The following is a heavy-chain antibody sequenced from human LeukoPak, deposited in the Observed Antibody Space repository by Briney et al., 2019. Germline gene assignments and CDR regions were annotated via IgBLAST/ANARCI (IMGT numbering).Heavy chain of an antibody. Sequence: SETLSLTCTVSADFLNTYYSTWTRHTPAQELEWIGFVASSGTSNYNPSLKKRGIISIDTSKKQFSLALTTVTPADTAVYYCARVVRGVVTSNWFDPWGQGTLVSVSS. D-gene: IGHD2-21*02. CDR1: ADFLNTYY. V-gene: IGHV4-59*01. CDR3: ARVVRGVVTSNWFDP. CDR2: VASSGTS. J-gene: IGHJ5*02.